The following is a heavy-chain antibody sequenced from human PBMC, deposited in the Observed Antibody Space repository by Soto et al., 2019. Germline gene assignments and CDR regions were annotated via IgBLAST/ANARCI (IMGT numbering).Heavy chain of an antibody. CDR2: IYPGDSDI. Sequence: GESLKISCKASGYTFTHYWIGWVRQLPGKGMERVGIIYPGDSDISYLPSFHGQVIISVSKSISTAHLQWSSLRPSHTGIYYCARHTGRGPWLGDYYHGMDVWGQGTTVTVSS. CDR3: ARHTGRGPWLGDYYHGMDV. V-gene: IGHV5-51*01. CDR1: GYTFTHYW. D-gene: IGHD6-19*01. J-gene: IGHJ6*02.